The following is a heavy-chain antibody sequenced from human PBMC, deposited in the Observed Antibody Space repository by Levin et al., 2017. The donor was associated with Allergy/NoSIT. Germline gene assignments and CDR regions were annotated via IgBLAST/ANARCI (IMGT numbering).Heavy chain of an antibody. CDR2: ISSSGSTI. D-gene: IGHD3-3*01. J-gene: IGHJ6*02. Sequence: GGSLRLSCAASGFTFSDYYMSWIRQAPGKGLEWVSYISSSGSTIYYADSVKGRFTISRDNAKNSLYLQMNSLRAEDTAVYYCARDVSGYYDFWSGYPKGGAYGMDVWGQGTTVTVSS. CDR1: GFTFSDYY. V-gene: IGHV3-11*01. CDR3: ARDVSGYYDFWSGYPKGGAYGMDV.